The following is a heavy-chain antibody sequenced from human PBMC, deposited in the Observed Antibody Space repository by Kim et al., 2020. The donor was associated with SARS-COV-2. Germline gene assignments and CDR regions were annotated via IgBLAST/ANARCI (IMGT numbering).Heavy chain of an antibody. Sequence: ASVKVSCKASGYTFSSYGISWVRQAPGQGLEWMGWISVYNGNTKYAQKLQGRVTMTTDTSTTTAYMELRSLGSDDTAVYYCARVVSGSYSDWFDPWGQGTLVTVSS. J-gene: IGHJ5*02. CDR3: ARVVSGSYSDWFDP. D-gene: IGHD1-26*01. CDR1: GYTFSSYG. CDR2: ISVYNGNT. V-gene: IGHV1-18*01.